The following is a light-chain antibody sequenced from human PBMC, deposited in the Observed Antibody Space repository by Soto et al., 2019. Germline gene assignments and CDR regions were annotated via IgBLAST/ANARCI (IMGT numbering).Light chain of an antibody. V-gene: IGKV3-11*01. CDR3: QQYNKWPPLT. J-gene: IGKJ4*01. CDR2: DAS. Sequence: EIVLTQSPATLSLSPGERATLSCRASQSVSSFLAWYQQKPGQAPRLLIYDASNKATGIPARFSGSGSGTDFTLTINSLEPEDFAVYYCQQYNKWPPLTFGGGTKVDIK. CDR1: QSVSSF.